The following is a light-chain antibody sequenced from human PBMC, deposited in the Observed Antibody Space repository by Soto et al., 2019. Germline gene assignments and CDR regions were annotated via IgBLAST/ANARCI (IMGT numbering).Light chain of an antibody. Sequence: DLQMTQSRSTLYASVGDIVTITCRASQSISSWLAWYQQKPGKAPKLLIYDASSLESGVPSRFSGSGSGTEFTLTISSLQPDDFATYYCQQYNSYWTFGQGTKVDIK. CDR2: DAS. J-gene: IGKJ1*01. V-gene: IGKV1-5*01. CDR1: QSISSW. CDR3: QQYNSYWT.